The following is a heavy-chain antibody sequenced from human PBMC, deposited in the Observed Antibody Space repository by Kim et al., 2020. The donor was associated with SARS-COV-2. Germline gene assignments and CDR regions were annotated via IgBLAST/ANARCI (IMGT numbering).Heavy chain of an antibody. J-gene: IGHJ4*02. D-gene: IGHD3-9*01. Sequence: TNYNPSLRSRVTISVYTSKNQFSRKLSAVTAADTAVYYCARGDWFHTLDYWGQGTLVTVSS. CDR2: T. V-gene: IGHV4-34*01. CDR3: ARGDWFHTLDY.